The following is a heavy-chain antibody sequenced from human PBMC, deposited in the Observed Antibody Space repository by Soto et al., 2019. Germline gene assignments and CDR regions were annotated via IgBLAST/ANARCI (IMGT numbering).Heavy chain of an antibody. CDR2: ISYDGSNK. Sequence: GGSLRLSCAASGFTFSSYGMHWVRQAPGKGLEWVAVISYDGSNKYYADSVKGRFTISRDNSKNTLYLQMNSLRAEDTVLYYCAKDSGYYDFWSGYLANYYYYGMDVWGQGTTVTVSS. V-gene: IGHV3-30*18. J-gene: IGHJ6*02. CDR3: AKDSGYYDFWSGYLANYYYYGMDV. D-gene: IGHD3-3*01. CDR1: GFTFSSYG.